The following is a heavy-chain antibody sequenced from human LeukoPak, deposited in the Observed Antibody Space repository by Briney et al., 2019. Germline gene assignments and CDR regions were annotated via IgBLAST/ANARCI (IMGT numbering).Heavy chain of an antibody. Sequence: SETLSLTCTVSGGSISSYYWSWIRQPPGKGLEWIGYIYYSGSTNYNPSLNSRVTISIDMSKNQFSLSLNSVTAADTAVYFCARGSGTGRPNFDSWGQGTLVTVSS. J-gene: IGHJ4*02. CDR3: ARGSGTGRPNFDS. CDR1: GGSISSYY. CDR2: IYYSGST. D-gene: IGHD1/OR15-1a*01. V-gene: IGHV4-59*01.